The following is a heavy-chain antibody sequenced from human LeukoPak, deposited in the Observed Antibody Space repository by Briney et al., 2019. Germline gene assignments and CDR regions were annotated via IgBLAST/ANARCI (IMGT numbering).Heavy chain of an antibody. V-gene: IGHV3-30*02. Sequence: PGGSLRLSCAASGFTFSSYGMHWVRQAPGKGLEWVAFIRYDGSNKYYADSVKGRFTISRDNSKNTLYLQMNSLRAEDTAVYYCAKISDYSGSYETHSRGLFDYWGQGTLVTVSS. CDR3: AKISDYSGSYETHSRGLFDY. J-gene: IGHJ4*02. CDR2: IRYDGSNK. D-gene: IGHD1-26*01. CDR1: GFTFSSYG.